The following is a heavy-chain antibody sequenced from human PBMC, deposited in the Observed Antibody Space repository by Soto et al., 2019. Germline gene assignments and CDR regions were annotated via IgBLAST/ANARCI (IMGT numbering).Heavy chain of an antibody. Sequence: QVQLVQSGAEEKKPGASVKVSCKASGYTFTSYAMHWVRQAPGQRLEWMGWINAGNGNTKYSQKFQGRVTITRDTSASTADMELSSLRSEDTAVYYCASVYSNGGMDVWGQGTTVTVSS. D-gene: IGHD4-4*01. V-gene: IGHV1-3*05. CDR1: GYTFTSYA. J-gene: IGHJ6*02. CDR2: INAGNGNT. CDR3: ASVYSNGGMDV.